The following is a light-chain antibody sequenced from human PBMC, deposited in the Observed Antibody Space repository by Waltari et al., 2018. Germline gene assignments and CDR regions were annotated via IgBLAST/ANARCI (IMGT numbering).Light chain of an antibody. Sequence: DIQMSQSPSTLSESVGDRVTITCRASQSISSWLAWYQQKPGKAPKLLIYTASILETVVPSRFSASGSGTEFTLTITSLQPDDFATYYCQQYHTYWTFGQGTKVEI. V-gene: IGKV1-5*03. CDR1: QSISSW. CDR3: QQYHTYWT. J-gene: IGKJ1*01. CDR2: TAS.